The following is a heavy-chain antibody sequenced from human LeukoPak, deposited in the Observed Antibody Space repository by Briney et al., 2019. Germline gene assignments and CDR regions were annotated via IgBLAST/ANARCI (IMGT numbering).Heavy chain of an antibody. CDR1: GGSISTYY. J-gene: IGHJ6*04. CDR2: ISNSGST. D-gene: IGHD3-10*01. V-gene: IGHV4-59*01. Sequence: SETLSLTCSVSGGSISTYYWSWIRQTPGKGLEWIGYISNSGSTNYNPSLKSRVTISVDTSKNQFSLKLSSVTAADTAVYYCARVTGSGRYFGVDVWAKGPRSPSPQ. CDR3: ARVTGSGRYFGVDV.